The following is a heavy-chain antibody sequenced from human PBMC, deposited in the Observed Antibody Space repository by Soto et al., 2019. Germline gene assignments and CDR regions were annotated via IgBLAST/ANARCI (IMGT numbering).Heavy chain of an antibody. CDR1: GVSVSSGSYY. J-gene: IGHJ4*02. V-gene: IGHV4-61*01. Sequence: SETLSLTCIVSGVSVSSGSYYWSWIRQPPGKGLECIGFIYYTGRTSYNPSLKSRVTISVDTSKNQFSLKLSSVTAADTAVYFCATMSSSGYPLDYWGRGTLVTVSS. CDR3: ATMSSSGYPLDY. D-gene: IGHD3-22*01. CDR2: IYYTGRT.